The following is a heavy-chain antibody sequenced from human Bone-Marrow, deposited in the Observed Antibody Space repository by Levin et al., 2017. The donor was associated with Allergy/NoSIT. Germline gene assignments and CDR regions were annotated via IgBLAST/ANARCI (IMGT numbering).Heavy chain of an antibody. V-gene: IGHV3-30*04. Sequence: AGGSLRLSCAASGFTFSSYAMHWVRQAPGKGLEWVAVISYDGSNKYYADSVKGRFTISRDNSKNTLYLQMNSLRAEDTAVYYCARAGYSSGWSLGYWGQGTLVTVSS. D-gene: IGHD6-19*01. CDR3: ARAGYSSGWSLGY. J-gene: IGHJ4*02. CDR1: GFTFSSYA. CDR2: ISYDGSNK.